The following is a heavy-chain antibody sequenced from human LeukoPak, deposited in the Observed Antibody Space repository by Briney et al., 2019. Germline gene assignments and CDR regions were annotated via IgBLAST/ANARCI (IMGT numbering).Heavy chain of an antibody. J-gene: IGHJ4*02. D-gene: IGHD3-16*01. CDR2: ISSSSSYT. CDR1: GFTFSDYY. CDR3: ARASPYASYDY. Sequence: GGSPRLSCAASGFTFSDYYMSWIRQAPGKGLGWVSYISSSSSYTNYADSVKGRFTISRDNAKNSLYLQMNSLRAEDTAVYYWARASPYASYDYWGQGTLVTVSS. V-gene: IGHV3-11*06.